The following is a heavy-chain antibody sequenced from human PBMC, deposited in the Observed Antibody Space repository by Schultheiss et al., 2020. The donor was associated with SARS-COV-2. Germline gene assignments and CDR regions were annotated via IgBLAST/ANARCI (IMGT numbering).Heavy chain of an antibody. J-gene: IGHJ4*02. CDR3: ARGWYEDY. CDR2: IYYSGST. Sequence: SETLSLTCSVSGGSISSYYWSWIRQPPGKGLEWIGYIYYSGSTYYNPSLKSRVTISVDTSKNQFSLKLSSVTAADTAVYYCARGWYEDYWGQGTLVTVSS. D-gene: IGHD6-19*01. CDR1: GGSISSYY. V-gene: IGHV4-59*01.